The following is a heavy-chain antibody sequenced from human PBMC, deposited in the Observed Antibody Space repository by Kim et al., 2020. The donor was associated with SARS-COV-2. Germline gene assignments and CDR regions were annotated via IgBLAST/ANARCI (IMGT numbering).Heavy chain of an antibody. Sequence: GGSLRLSCSASGFTFSSYAMHWVRQAPGKGLEWVSLISCDGSNKYYADSVKGRFTISRDNSKNTLYLQMNSLRADDTAVYYCAKDGRAGGGGNDYWGQGALVTASP. D-gene: IGHD2-21*01. J-gene: IGHJ4*02. CDR3: AKDGRAGGGGNDY. CDR2: ISCDGSNK. CDR1: GFTFSSYA. V-gene: IGHV3-30-3*01.